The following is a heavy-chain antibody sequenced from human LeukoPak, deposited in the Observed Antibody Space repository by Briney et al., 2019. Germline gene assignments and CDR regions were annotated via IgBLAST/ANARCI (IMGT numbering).Heavy chain of an antibody. Sequence: GASVKVSCKASGFTFTGHYVHWVRQAPGQGLEWMGWINLNGGGTKYAQNFHRRVTMTRDTSISTAHMELSSLRSDDTAVYYCARAHYYYDSRSHKGGFDYWGQGTLVTVSS. D-gene: IGHD3-10*01. CDR3: ARAHYYYDSRSHKGGFDY. V-gene: IGHV1-2*02. CDR2: INLNGGGT. CDR1: GFTFTGHY. J-gene: IGHJ4*02.